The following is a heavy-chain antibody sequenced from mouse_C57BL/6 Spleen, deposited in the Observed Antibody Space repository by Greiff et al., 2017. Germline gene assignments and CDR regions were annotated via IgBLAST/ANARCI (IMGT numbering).Heavy chain of an antibody. CDR2: IYPSDSET. CDR1: GYTFTSYW. D-gene: IGHD1-1*01. Sequence: VKLQQPGAELVRPGSSVKLSCKASGYTFTSYWMDWVKQRPGQGLEWIGNIYPSDSETHYNQKFKDKATLTVDKSSSTAYMQLSSLTSEDSAVYYCARSTIYYYGSSWAYWGQGTLVTVSA. J-gene: IGHJ3*01. V-gene: IGHV1-61*01. CDR3: ARSTIYYYGSSWAY.